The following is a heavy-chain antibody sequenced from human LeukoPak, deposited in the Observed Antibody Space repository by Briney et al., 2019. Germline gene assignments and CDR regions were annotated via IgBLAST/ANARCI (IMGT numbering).Heavy chain of an antibody. J-gene: IGHJ4*02. V-gene: IGHV3-7*01. CDR3: ARVHYYDSSAYRHLED. D-gene: IGHD3-22*01. Sequence: GGSLRLSCAASGFTFSTYWMTWVRQAPGKGLEWVANIKEDESEKYYVDSVKGRFNIFRDNAKNLLYLQMNSLRAEDTAVYYCARVHYYDSSAYRHLEDWGQGTLVTVSS. CDR1: GFTFSTYW. CDR2: IKEDESEK.